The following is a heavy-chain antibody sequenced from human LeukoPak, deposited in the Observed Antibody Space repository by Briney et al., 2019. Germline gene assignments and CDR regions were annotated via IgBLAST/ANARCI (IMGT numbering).Heavy chain of an antibody. CDR3: ARDGDEYSYGYGDAFDI. CDR2: IRYDGSNK. Sequence: GGSLRLSWAPSTFTFSSYGMHWVRQAPGKGLEWVAFIRYDGSNKYYADSGKGRFTISRDNSKNTLYLQMNSQRAEHPAVYYCARDGDEYSYGYGDAFDIWGQGTMVTVSS. CDR1: TFTFSSYG. J-gene: IGHJ3*02. V-gene: IGHV3-30*02. D-gene: IGHD5-18*01.